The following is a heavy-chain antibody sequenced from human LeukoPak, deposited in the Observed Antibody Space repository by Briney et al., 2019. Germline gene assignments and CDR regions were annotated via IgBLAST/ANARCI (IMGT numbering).Heavy chain of an antibody. CDR2: IHYSGST. CDR3: ARASNTGWYAVF. J-gene: IGHJ4*02. CDR1: GGSISSYY. V-gene: IGHV4-59*01. D-gene: IGHD6-19*01. Sequence: NPSETLSLTCTVSGGSISSYYWSWIRQPPGKGLEWIGYIHYSGSTNYNPSLKSRVTISVDTSRNKFSLSLSSVTAADTAVYYCARASNTGWYAVFWGQGTLVTVSS.